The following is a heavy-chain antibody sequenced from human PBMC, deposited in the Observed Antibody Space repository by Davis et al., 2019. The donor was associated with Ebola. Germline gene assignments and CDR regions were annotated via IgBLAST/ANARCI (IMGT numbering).Heavy chain of an antibody. Sequence: MPSETLSLTCTVSGGSISSYYWSWIRQPPGKGLEWIGYIYYSGSTNYNPSLKSRVTISVDTSKNQFSLKLSSVTAADTAVYYCARRQDYDFWSGYRNGMDVWGQGTTVTVSS. D-gene: IGHD3-3*01. CDR2: IYYSGST. J-gene: IGHJ6*02. CDR1: GGSISSYY. CDR3: ARRQDYDFWSGYRNGMDV. V-gene: IGHV4-59*08.